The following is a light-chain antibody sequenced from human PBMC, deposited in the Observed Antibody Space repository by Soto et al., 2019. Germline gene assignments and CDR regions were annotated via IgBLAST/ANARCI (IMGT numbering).Light chain of an antibody. J-gene: IGLJ3*02. Sequence: QSALTQPASVSGSPGQSITISCTGTSSDVGGYNCVSWYQQHPGKAPKLMIYEVSNRPSGVSNRFSGSKSGNTASLTISGLQAEDEADYYCSSYTSSSTLNWVFGGGTKLTVL. CDR2: EVS. CDR1: SSDVGGYNC. V-gene: IGLV2-14*01. CDR3: SSYTSSSTLNWV.